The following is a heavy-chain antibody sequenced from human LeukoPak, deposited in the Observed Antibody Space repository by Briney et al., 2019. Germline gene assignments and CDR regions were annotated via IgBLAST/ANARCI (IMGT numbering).Heavy chain of an antibody. CDR3: ARHAKGIAAAEGWFDP. D-gene: IGHD6-13*01. V-gene: IGHV4-34*01. J-gene: IGHJ5*02. Sequence: PSETLSLTCAVYGGSFSGYYWSWIRPPPGKGLEWIGEINHSGSTNYNPSLKSRVTISVDTSKNQFSLKLSSVTAADTAVYYCARHAKGIAAAEGWFDPWGQGTLVTVSS. CDR1: GGSFSGYY. CDR2: INHSGST.